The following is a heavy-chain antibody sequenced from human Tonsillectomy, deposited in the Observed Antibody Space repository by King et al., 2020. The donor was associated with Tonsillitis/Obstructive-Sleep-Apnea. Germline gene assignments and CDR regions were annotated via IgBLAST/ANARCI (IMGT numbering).Heavy chain of an antibody. CDR2: ISGSGGRT. Sequence: VQLVESGGGLVQPGGSLRLSCAASGFTFSSYAMSWVRQAPGKGLEWVSAISGSGGRTYYADSVKGRFTISRDNSKNTLYLQMNSLRAEDTAVYYCAKEFLGSSHSVGYCGIDVWGQGTTVTVSS. J-gene: IGHJ6*02. CDR3: AKEFLGSSHSVGYCGIDV. CDR1: GFTFSSYA. D-gene: IGHD3-3*01. V-gene: IGHV3-23*04.